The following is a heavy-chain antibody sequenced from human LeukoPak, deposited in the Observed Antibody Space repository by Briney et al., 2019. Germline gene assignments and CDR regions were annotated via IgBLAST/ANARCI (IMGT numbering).Heavy chain of an antibody. J-gene: IGHJ4*02. V-gene: IGHV4-38-2*02. CDR1: GYSISSDYY. Sequence: SETLSLTCTVSGYSISSDYYWGWVRQPPGKGLEWIGSIYHSGSTYYNPSLKSRVTISVDTSKDQFSLKLSSVAAADTAVYYCARAIEVGAMTPSDYWGQGTLVTVSS. CDR3: ARAIEVGAMTPSDY. CDR2: IYHSGST. D-gene: IGHD1-26*01.